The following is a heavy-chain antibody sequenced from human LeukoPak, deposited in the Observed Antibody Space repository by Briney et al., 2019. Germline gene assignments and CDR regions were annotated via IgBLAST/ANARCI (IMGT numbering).Heavy chain of an antibody. CDR2: ISAYNGNT. CDR3: ARLSVAGILYAKRYYFDY. D-gene: IGHD6-19*01. V-gene: IGHV1-18*01. CDR1: GYTFTSYG. J-gene: IGHJ4*02. Sequence: ASVKVSCKASGYTFTSYGISWVRQAPGQGLEWMGWISAYNGNTNYAQKLQGRVTMTTDTSTSTAYMELRSLRSDDTAVYYCARLSVAGILYAKRYYFDYWGQGTLVTVSS.